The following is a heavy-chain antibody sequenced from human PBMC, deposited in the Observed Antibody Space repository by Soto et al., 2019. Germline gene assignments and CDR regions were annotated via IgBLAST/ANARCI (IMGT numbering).Heavy chain of an antibody. CDR1: GGTFSSYA. J-gene: IGHJ6*02. CDR2: IIPIFGTA. D-gene: IGHD3-22*01. CDR3: ARVPEPFITEEWTYGMDV. Sequence: ASVKVSCKASGGTFSSYAISWVRQAPGQGLEWMGGIIPIFGTANYAQKFQGRVTITADESTSTAYMELSSLRSEDTAVYYCARVPEPFITEEWTYGMDVWGQGTTVTVS. V-gene: IGHV1-69*13.